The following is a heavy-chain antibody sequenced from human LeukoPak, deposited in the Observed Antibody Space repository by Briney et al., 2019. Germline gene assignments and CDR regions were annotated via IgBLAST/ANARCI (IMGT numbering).Heavy chain of an antibody. V-gene: IGHV1-69*04. J-gene: IGHJ5*02. Sequence: ASVKVSCKASGGTFSSYAISWVRQAPGQGLEWRGRIIPILGMANYAQKFQGRVTITADKSTSTAYMELSSLRSEDTAVYYCARDYYDSSGYPLNWFDPWGQGTLVTVSS. CDR1: GGTFSSYA. D-gene: IGHD3-22*01. CDR3: ARDYYDSSGYPLNWFDP. CDR2: IIPILGMA.